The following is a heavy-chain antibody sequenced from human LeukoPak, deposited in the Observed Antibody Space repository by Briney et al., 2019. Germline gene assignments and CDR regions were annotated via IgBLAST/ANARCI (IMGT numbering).Heavy chain of an antibody. V-gene: IGHV4-4*07. Sequence: SETLSLTCTVAGGSISSYYWSWIRQPAGKGLEWIGRIYTSGSNNYNPSLKSRVTMSVDPSKNQFSLKLSSVTAADTAVYYCASRVAAAGFDYWGQGTLVTVSS. CDR3: ASRVAAAGFDY. CDR2: IYTSGSN. D-gene: IGHD6-13*01. J-gene: IGHJ4*02. CDR1: GGSISSYY.